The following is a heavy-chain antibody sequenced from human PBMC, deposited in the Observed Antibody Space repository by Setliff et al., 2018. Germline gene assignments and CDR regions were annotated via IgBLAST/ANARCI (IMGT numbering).Heavy chain of an antibody. Sequence: PSETLSLTCTVPGGSISSSIYYWGWIRQPPGKGLEWIGSIYYSGSTYYNPSLKSRVTISVDTSKNQFSLKLSSVPAADTAVYYCARRTEYYNFLSVYYDYWGQGTLVTVSS. CDR3: ARRTEYYNFLSVYYDY. CDR1: GGSISSSIYY. D-gene: IGHD3-3*01. CDR2: IYYSGST. J-gene: IGHJ4*02. V-gene: IGHV4-39*07.